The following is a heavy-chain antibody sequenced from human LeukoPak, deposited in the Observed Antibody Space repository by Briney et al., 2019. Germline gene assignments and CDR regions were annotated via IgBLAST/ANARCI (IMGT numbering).Heavy chain of an antibody. J-gene: IGHJ2*01. Sequence: SETLSLTCTVSGGSISSYYWSWIRQPPGKGLEWIGYILYIGSTNYTTSLKSRVHISVDTSKNQFSLKLSSVTAADTAVYYCARAGVVSNPNSYCYFDLWGRGTLVTVSS. CDR3: ARAGVVSNPNSYCYFDL. CDR2: ILYIGST. D-gene: IGHD3-3*01. V-gene: IGHV4-59*01. CDR1: GGSISSYY.